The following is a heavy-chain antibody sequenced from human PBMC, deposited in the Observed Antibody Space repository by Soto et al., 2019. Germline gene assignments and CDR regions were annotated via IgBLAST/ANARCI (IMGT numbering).Heavy chain of an antibody. V-gene: IGHV3-48*01. Sequence: EVQLVESGGGLVQPGGSLRLSCVASGFIFNSDSMNWVRQAPGKGLEWISYINSGSSSVFYADSVKGRFTISRDNAKNSLYLQMNSLRAKDTAVYYCGCSASPDAYWGQGTLVTVSS. CDR1: GFIFNSDS. D-gene: IGHD2-15*01. CDR3: GCSASPDAY. CDR2: INSGSSSV. J-gene: IGHJ4*02.